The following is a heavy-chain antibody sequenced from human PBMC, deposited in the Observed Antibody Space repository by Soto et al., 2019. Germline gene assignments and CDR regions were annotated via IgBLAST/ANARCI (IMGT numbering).Heavy chain of an antibody. CDR2: IHEDKNGK. Sequence: EVRLVESGGGLVQPGGSLRLSCEASGFTFSSRWMTWVRQGPGKGLEWVANIHEDKNGKDNVDSVKGRFTISRDNAKNALYLQMNSLRAEDTAVYHCATHDGPAAAGLVLDFWGQGALVIVSS. CDR3: ATHDGPAAAGLVLDF. CDR1: GFTFSSRW. V-gene: IGHV3-7*02. D-gene: IGHD6-25*01. J-gene: IGHJ4*02.